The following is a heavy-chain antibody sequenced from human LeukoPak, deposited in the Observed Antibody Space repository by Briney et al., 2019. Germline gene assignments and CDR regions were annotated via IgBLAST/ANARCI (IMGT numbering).Heavy chain of an antibody. CDR1: GYTFTNYG. V-gene: IGHV1-18*01. D-gene: IGHD6-13*01. J-gene: IGHJ3*02. CDR3: ARDQSVRLLQTSSTYFKHVFAI. CDR2: ISAYNGNT. Sequence: ASVKVSCKTSGYTFTNYGIIWVRQAPGLGLEWMGWISAYNGNTKYAQKVQGRVTMTTDTSTSTAYMELRSLRFDDTAVYYCARDQSVRLLQTSSTYFKHVFAIWGQGSMVTVSS.